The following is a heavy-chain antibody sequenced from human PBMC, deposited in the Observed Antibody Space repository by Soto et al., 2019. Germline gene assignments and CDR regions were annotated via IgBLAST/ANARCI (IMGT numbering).Heavy chain of an antibody. CDR1: GFIFSSYW. D-gene: IGHD6-19*01. CDR3: ARDSGWYKVFDY. V-gene: IGHV3-7*05. Sequence: GGSLRLSCAASGFIFSSYWMSWVRQAPGKGLEWVANIKQDGSEKYYVDSVKGRFTISRDNAKNSLYLQMNSLRAEDTAVYYCARDSGWYKVFDYWGQGTLVTVSS. J-gene: IGHJ4*02. CDR2: IKQDGSEK.